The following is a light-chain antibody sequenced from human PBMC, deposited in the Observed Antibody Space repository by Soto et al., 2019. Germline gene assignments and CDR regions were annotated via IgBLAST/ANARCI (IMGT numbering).Light chain of an antibody. CDR3: SSYTSAGTYV. J-gene: IGLJ1*01. CDR2: DVA. V-gene: IGLV2-14*03. CDR1: GSDVGGYNF. Sequence: QSVLTQPASVSGSPGQSITISWTGTGSDVGGYNFVSWYQQHPGKAPKFIIYDVASRPSGVSNRFSGSKSGNTASLTISGLQAEDAADYYCSSYTSAGTYVFGAGTKVTVL.